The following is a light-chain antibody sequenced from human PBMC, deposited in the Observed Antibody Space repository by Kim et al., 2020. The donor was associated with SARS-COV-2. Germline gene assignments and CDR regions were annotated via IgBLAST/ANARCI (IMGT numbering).Light chain of an antibody. CDR3: NSRDSSGNHVV. Sequence: LGQTVRITCKGDSLRSYYATWYQQKPGQAPVVVIYGKNNRPSGIPDRVSGSSSGNTASLTITGAQAEDEADYYCNSRDSSGNHVVFGGGTKLTVL. CDR1: SLRSYY. V-gene: IGLV3-19*01. CDR2: GKN. J-gene: IGLJ2*01.